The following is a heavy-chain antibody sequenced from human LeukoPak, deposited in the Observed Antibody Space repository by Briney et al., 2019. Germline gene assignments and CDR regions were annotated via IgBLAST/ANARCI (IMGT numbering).Heavy chain of an antibody. CDR3: AKYYYGSGSYGNFDY. CDR1: GFTFSSFW. D-gene: IGHD3-10*01. V-gene: IGHV3-23*01. J-gene: IGHJ4*02. Sequence: GGSLRLSCAASGFTFSSFWLTWVRQAPGKGLEWVSAISGSGGSTYYADSVKGRFTISRDNSKNTLYLQMNSLRAEDTAVYYCAKYYYGSGSYGNFDYWGQGTPVTVSS. CDR2: ISGSGGST.